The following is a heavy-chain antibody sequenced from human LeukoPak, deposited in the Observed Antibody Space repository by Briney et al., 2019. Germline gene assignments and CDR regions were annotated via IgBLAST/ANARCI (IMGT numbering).Heavy chain of an antibody. CDR2: INPNSGGT. Sequence: GASVKVSCKASGYTFTGYYMHWVRQAPGQGLEWMGWINPNSGGTNYAQKFQGRVTMTRDTSISTAYMELSRLRSDDTAVYYCARDGYYYDSSGYFGYWGQGTLVTVSS. CDR3: ARDGYYYDSSGYFGY. D-gene: IGHD3-22*01. V-gene: IGHV1-2*02. CDR1: GYTFTGYY. J-gene: IGHJ4*02.